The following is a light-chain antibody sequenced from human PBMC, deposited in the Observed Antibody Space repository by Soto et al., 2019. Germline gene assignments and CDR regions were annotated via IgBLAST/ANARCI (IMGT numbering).Light chain of an antibody. J-gene: IGLJ3*02. CDR3: SAWDSSLSGWV. CDR1: RSNIGNNY. Sequence: QSVLTQPPSVSAAPGQRVSISCSGTRSNIGNNYVSWYQQFPGRDPKLLIYDRSKRPSWIPDRFSASKFGTSATLGITGLQTADEADDYCSAWDSSLSGWVFGGGTKLTVL. CDR2: DRS. V-gene: IGLV1-51*01.